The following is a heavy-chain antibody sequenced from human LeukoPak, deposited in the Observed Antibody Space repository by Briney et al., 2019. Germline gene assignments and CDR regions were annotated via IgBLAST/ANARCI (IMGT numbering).Heavy chain of an antibody. Sequence: GASVKASCKASGYTFTGYYMHWVRQAPGQGLEWMGWINPNSGGTNYAQKFQGRVTMTRDTSISTAYMELSRLRSDDTAVYYCARDYYDSSGYYYVIDYWGQGTLATVSS. CDR1: GYTFTGYY. CDR3: ARDYYDSSGYYYVIDY. CDR2: INPNSGGT. D-gene: IGHD3-22*01. V-gene: IGHV1-2*02. J-gene: IGHJ4*02.